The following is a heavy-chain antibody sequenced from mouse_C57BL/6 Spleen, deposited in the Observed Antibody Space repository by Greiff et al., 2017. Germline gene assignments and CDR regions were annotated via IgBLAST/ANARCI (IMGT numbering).Heavy chain of an antibody. CDR3: ARWREYGGFAY. CDR1: GYAFTNYL. CDR2: INPGSGGT. Sequence: QVQLQQSGAELVRPGTSVKVSCKASGYAFTNYLIEWVKQRPGQGLEWIGVINPGSGGTNYNEKFKGKATLTADKSASTAYMQLSSLTSEDSAVYCWARWREYGGFAYWGQGILVTVAA. V-gene: IGHV1-54*01. J-gene: IGHJ3*01. D-gene: IGHD5-1*01.